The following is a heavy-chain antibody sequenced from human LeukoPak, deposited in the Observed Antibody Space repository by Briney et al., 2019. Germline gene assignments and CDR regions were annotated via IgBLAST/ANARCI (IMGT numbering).Heavy chain of an antibody. CDR3: AGGATSMLDY. D-gene: IGHD1-26*01. CDR1: GGSIRSSYYY. CDR2: INHSGST. V-gene: IGHV4-39*07. J-gene: IGHJ4*02. Sequence: PSETLSLTCTVSGGSIRSSYYYWGWIRQPPGKGLEWIGEINHSGSTNYNPSLKSRVTISVDTSKNQFSLKLSSVTAADTAVYYCAGGATSMLDYWGQGTLVTVSS.